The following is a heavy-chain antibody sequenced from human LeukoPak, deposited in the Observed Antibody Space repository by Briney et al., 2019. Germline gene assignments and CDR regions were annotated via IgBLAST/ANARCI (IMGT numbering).Heavy chain of an antibody. Sequence: GGSLRLSCAASGFTFSSYVMTWVRQAQGKGMEWVSGISGSGGNTYYADSVKGRVTISRDNTKNKLYLQMNSLRAEDTAVYYCAKVAAPVTFVRLGFEFCGQGTLVTVSS. CDR3: AKVAAPVTFVRLGFEF. CDR1: GFTFSSYV. CDR2: ISGSGGNT. V-gene: IGHV3-23*01. D-gene: IGHD3-10*02. J-gene: IGHJ4*02.